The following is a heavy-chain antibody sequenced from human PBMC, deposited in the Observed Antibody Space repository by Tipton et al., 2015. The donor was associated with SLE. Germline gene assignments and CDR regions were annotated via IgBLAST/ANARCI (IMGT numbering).Heavy chain of an antibody. CDR1: GGSITSSSYY. V-gene: IGHV4-39*07. CDR2: IYYSGST. Sequence: TLSLTCTVSGGSITSSSYYWGWIRQPPGKGLEWIGRIYYSGSTHYNPSLKSRVTISVDTSKNQFSLNLTSVTAADTAVYYCARRRYSSSSRPYWYFALWGRGTLVTVSS. J-gene: IGHJ2*01. CDR3: ARRRYSSSSRPYWYFAL. D-gene: IGHD6-6*01.